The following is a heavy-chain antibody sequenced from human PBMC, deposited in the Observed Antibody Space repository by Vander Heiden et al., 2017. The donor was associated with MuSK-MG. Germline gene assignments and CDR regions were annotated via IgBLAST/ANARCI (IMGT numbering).Heavy chain of an antibody. Sequence: QVRLVQSGAEVKKPGSSVKVSCKASGGTFSNYVLTWVRQAPGQGLEWMGGIIPVFATPHYSQTFQGRVTFTPDASTNTVYMELSGLTFEDTAVYYCASSPSWLGETWFDPGGQGTLVTVSS. D-gene: IGHD3-10*01. V-gene: IGHV1-69*01. CDR3: ASSPSWLGETWFDP. CDR1: GGTFSNYV. CDR2: IIPVFATP. J-gene: IGHJ5*02.